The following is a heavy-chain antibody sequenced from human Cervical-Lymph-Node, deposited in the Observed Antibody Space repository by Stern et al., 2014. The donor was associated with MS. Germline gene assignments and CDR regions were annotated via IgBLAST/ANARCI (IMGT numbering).Heavy chain of an antibody. CDR1: GFTFSRYW. J-gene: IGHJ6*02. D-gene: IGHD2-2*01. V-gene: IGHV3-7*01. CDR3: ARRVLVAMGGYPKTLDV. CDR2: IKADGSEQ. Sequence: EVHLVESGGVLVQPGGSLKISCAASGFTFSRYWMTWVRQAPGKGLEWVANIKADGSEQYYVDSVKGRFTMSRDNAKNSLYLQMNSLRAEDTAVYYCARRVLVAMGGYPKTLDVWGRGTTVTVSS.